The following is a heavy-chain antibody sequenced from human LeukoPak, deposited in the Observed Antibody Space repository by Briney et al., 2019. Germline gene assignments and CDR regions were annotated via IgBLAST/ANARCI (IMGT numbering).Heavy chain of an antibody. CDR2: TTSSSSYI. CDR1: GFTFSSYS. Sequence: GGSLRLSCAAFGFTFSSYSMNWVRQAPGKGLEWVSSTTSSSSYIYYADSVKGRFTISRDNAKNSLYLQMNSLRAEGTAVYYCARASASGGHYYFDYWGQGTLVTVSS. J-gene: IGHJ4*02. V-gene: IGHV3-21*01. D-gene: IGHD3-10*01. CDR3: ARASASGGHYYFDY.